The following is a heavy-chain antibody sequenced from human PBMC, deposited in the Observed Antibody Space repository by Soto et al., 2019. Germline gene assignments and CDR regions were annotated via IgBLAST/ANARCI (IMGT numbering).Heavy chain of an antibody. J-gene: IGHJ6*03. D-gene: IGHD3-10*01. Sequence: EVQLVESGGDLVQPGGSLRLSCTASGFTFSSYWMHWVRQAPGKGPVWVSRIKGDLSTTNYADSVKGRFTISRDNAKNTLYLQMNSLRAEDTAVYYCARGAGSYYYMDVWGKGTTITVSS. CDR1: GFTFSSYW. CDR3: ARGAGSYYYMDV. CDR2: IKGDLSTT. V-gene: IGHV3-74*01.